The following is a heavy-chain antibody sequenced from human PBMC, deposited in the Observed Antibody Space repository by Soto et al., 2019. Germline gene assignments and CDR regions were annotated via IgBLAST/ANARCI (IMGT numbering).Heavy chain of an antibody. CDR3: AKVQGEVYSGSYGSAVRFSVWWFDP. V-gene: IGHV3-23*01. CDR1: GFTFSSYA. Sequence: GGSLRLSCAASGFTFSSYAMSWVRQAPGKGLEWVSAISGSGGSTYYADSVKGRFTISRDNSKDTLDLQMNSLRAEDTAVYYCAKVQGEVYSGSYGSAVRFSVWWFDPWGQGTLVTVSS. CDR2: ISGSGGST. J-gene: IGHJ5*02. D-gene: IGHD1-26*01.